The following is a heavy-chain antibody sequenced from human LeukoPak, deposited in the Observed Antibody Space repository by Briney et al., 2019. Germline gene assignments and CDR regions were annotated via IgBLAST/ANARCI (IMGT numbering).Heavy chain of an antibody. J-gene: IGHJ4*02. Sequence: PGGSLRLSCAASGFTFDDYAMHWVRQAPGKGPEWVSGISWNSGSIGYADSVKGRFTISRDNAKNSLYLQMNSLRAEDTAVYYCARAPRVRFGEPFTYYFDYWGQGTLVTVSS. D-gene: IGHD3-10*01. CDR1: GFTFDDYA. CDR2: ISWNSGSI. V-gene: IGHV3-9*01. CDR3: ARAPRVRFGEPFTYYFDY.